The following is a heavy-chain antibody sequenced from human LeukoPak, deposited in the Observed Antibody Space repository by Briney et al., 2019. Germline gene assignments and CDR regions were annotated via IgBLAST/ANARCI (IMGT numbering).Heavy chain of an antibody. V-gene: IGHV4-59*01. Sequence: SETLSLTCTVSGGSISSYYWSWIRQPPGKGLEWIGYIYYSGTTYYNPSLKSRVIISVDTSKNQFSLTVNAVTTADTAVYYCARALYGDYPYYYYYMDVWGKGTTVTISS. CDR1: GGSISSYY. D-gene: IGHD4-17*01. CDR3: ARALYGDYPYYYYYMDV. J-gene: IGHJ6*03. CDR2: IYYSGTT.